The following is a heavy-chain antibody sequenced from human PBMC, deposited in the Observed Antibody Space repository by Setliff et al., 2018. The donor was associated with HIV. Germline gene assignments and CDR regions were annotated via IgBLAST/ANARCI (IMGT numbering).Heavy chain of an antibody. CDR1: GYQFMDFY. J-gene: IGHJ6*02. D-gene: IGHD3-3*02. V-gene: IGHV1-2*02. CDR2: VNPNSGGT. CDR3: ARDQVLGGRAFSYASNYGMDV. Sequence: GASVKVSCKSSGYQFMDFYMHWMRQAPGQGLEWVGWVNPNSGGTNYAPKFQGRVTMTWDTSISTAYMELSRLRSDDTAMYYCARDQVLGGRAFSYASNYGMDVWGQGTTVTVSS.